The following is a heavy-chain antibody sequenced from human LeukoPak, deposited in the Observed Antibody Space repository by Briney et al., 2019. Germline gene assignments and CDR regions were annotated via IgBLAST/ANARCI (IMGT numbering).Heavy chain of an antibody. CDR2: ISTYNGNT. CDR1: GYTFTSYA. D-gene: IGHD2-15*01. Sequence: ASEKVSCKASGYTFTSYAISWGRHAPGQGLEWMGWISTYNGNTNNAQKLQGRVTMTTDTSTSTAYMELRSLRSDDTAVYYCAREYCCGGSCWHYYYYGIDVRGQGTTVTVSS. J-gene: IGHJ6*02. CDR3: AREYCCGGSCWHYYYYGIDV. V-gene: IGHV1-18*01.